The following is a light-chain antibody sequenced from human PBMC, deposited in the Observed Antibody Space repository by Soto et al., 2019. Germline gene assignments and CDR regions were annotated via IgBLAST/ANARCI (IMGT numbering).Light chain of an antibody. CDR3: QQYGSSPPIT. CDR1: QSVSSSY. CDR2: GAS. Sequence: EIVLTQSPGTLSLSPGERATLSCRASQSVSSSYLAWYQQKPGQAPRLLIYGASSRATGIPDRFSGSGSRTDFTLTISRLEPEDLAVYYCQQYGSSPPITFGQGTRLEIK. J-gene: IGKJ5*01. V-gene: IGKV3-20*01.